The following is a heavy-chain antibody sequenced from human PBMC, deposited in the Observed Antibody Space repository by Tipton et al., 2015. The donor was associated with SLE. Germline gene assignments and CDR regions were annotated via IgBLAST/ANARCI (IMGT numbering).Heavy chain of an antibody. CDR2: IYYSGST. CDR1: GGSISSYY. V-gene: IGHV4-59*01. Sequence: TLSLTCTVSGGSISSYYWSWIRQPPGKGLEWIGYIYYSGSTNYSPSLKSRVTISVDTSKNQFSLKLSSVTAADTAVYYCARGYYDFWSGYNVDYWGQGTLVNVSS. J-gene: IGHJ4*02. D-gene: IGHD3-3*01. CDR3: ARGYYDFWSGYNVDY.